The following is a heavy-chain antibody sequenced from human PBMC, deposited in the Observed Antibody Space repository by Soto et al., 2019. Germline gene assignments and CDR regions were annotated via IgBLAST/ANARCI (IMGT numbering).Heavy chain of an antibody. CDR2: IIPIFGTA. J-gene: IGHJ5*02. D-gene: IGHD6-13*01. CDR1: GCTFSSYA. Sequence: SVKVSCKASGCTFSSYAISWVRQAPGQGLEWMGGIIPIFGTANYAQKFQGRVTITADESTSTAYMELSSLRSEDTAVYYCAREGAAAEVGWFDPWGQGTLVTVSS. CDR3: AREGAAAEVGWFDP. V-gene: IGHV1-69*13.